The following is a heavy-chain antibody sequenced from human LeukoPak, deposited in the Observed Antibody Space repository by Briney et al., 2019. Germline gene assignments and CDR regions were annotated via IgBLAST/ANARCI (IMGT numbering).Heavy chain of an antibody. CDR3: ARTFRQLGSGY. Sequence: ASVKVSCKASGYTFTSYYMHWVRQAPGQGLEWMGIINPSGGSTSYAQKFQGRVTMTRDTSISTAYMELSRLRSDDTAVYYCARTFRQLGSGYWGQGTLVTVSS. CDR2: INPSGGST. J-gene: IGHJ4*02. V-gene: IGHV1-46*01. CDR1: GYTFTSYY. D-gene: IGHD6-6*01.